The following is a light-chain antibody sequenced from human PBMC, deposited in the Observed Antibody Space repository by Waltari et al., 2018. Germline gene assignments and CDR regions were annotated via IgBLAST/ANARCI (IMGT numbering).Light chain of an antibody. J-gene: IGLJ3*02. CDR3: CSYANSKWV. V-gene: IGLV2-11*01. CDR1: SSDVGGYDY. CDR2: GVY. Sequence: QSVLTQPRSVSGSPGQSVAISCTGTSSDVGGYDYVSWYQQSPAKAPKVMSYGVYKRPSGVPDRFSGSKSGNTASLSISGLQAEDEADYYCCSYANSKWVFGGGTKLTVL.